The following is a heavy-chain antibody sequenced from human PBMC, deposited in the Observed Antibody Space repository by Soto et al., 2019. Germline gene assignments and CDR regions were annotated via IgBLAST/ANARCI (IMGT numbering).Heavy chain of an antibody. CDR3: AKGRGNYGGTPHYYSYGMDV. Sequence: EVQLLESGGGLVQPGGSLRLSCAASGFTFSSYAMSWVRQAPGKGLEWVSAISGSGGSTYYADSVKGRFTISRDNSKNTLYLKINSRRAEDTAVYYCAKGRGNYGGTPHYYSYGMDVGGQGPTVTASS. CDR2: ISGSGGST. J-gene: IGHJ6*02. V-gene: IGHV3-23*01. D-gene: IGHD4-17*01. CDR1: GFTFSSYA.